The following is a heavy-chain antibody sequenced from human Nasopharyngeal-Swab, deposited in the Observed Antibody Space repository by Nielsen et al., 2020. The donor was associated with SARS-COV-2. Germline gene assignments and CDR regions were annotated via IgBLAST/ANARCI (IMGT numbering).Heavy chain of an antibody. Sequence: ASVHVPCKAYGETFFTHVTHWVRQAPAQSLEWMGWINGDTGNTKYPEKFQGRVTITRDRSTKTAYMELRSLRSEDTAVYYCARERPEHYFDLWGPGTLVTVSS. CDR1: GETFFTHV. CDR3: ARERPEHYFDL. V-gene: IGHV1-3*01. J-gene: IGHJ4*02. CDR2: INGDTGNT. D-gene: IGHD2-21*01.